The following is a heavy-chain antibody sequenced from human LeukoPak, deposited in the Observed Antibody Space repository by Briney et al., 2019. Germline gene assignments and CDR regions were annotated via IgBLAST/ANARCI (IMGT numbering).Heavy chain of an antibody. D-gene: IGHD1-7*01. CDR3: ALYNWNSKGDFDY. CDR2: INSGGSP. CDR1: GFTFSSYG. J-gene: IGHJ4*02. Sequence: PGGSLRLSCAASGFTFSSYGMSWVRQAPGKGLEWVSTINSGGSPYYADSVKGRFTISRDNAKNSLYLQINSLRAEDTAVYYCALYNWNSKGDFDYWGQGTLVTVSS. V-gene: IGHV3-23*01.